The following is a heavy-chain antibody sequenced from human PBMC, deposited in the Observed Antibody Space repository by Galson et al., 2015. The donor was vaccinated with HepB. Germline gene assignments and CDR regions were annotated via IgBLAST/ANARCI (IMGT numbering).Heavy chain of an antibody. CDR1: GFTFSDYY. V-gene: IGHV3-11*01. D-gene: IGHD6-13*01. J-gene: IGHJ6*03. CDR2: ISSSGSTI. CDR3: ARDVAAAVTWYMDV. Sequence: SLRLSCAASGFTFSDYYMSWIRQAPGKGLEWVSYISSSGSTIYYADSVKGRFTISRDNAKNSLYLQMNSLRAEDTAVYYCARDVAAAVTWYMDVWGKGTTVTVSS.